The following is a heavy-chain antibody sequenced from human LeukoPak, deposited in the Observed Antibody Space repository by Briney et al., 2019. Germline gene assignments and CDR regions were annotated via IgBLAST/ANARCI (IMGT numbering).Heavy chain of an antibody. V-gene: IGHV4-59*08. D-gene: IGHD1-26*01. J-gene: IGHJ4*02. CDR1: GGSISSYY. Sequence: SETLSLTCTVSGGSISSYYWSWIRQPPGKGLEWIGYIYYSGSTNYNPSLKSRVTISVDTSKNQFSLKLSSVTAADTAVYYCARHRVGATVYFDYWGQGTPVTVSS. CDR2: IYYSGST. CDR3: ARHRVGATVYFDY.